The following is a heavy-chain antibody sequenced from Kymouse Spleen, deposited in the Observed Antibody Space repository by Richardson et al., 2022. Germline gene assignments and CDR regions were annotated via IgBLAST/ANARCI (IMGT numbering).Heavy chain of an antibody. CDR1: GGSISSYY. D-gene: IGHD6-19*01. CDR3: ASGIAVAGTLLTT. V-gene: IGHV4-59*01. J-gene: IGHJ4*02. Sequence: QVQLQESGPGLVKPSETLSLTCTVSGGSISSYYWSWIRQPPGKGLEWIGYIYYSGSTNYNPSLKSRVTISVDTSKNQFSLKLSSVTAADTAVYYCASGIAVAGTLLTTGAREPWSPSPQ. CDR2: IYYSGST.